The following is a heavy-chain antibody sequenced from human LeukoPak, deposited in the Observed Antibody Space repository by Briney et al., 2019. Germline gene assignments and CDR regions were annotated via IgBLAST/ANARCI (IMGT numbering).Heavy chain of an antibody. J-gene: IGHJ4*02. Sequence: PSETLSLTCTVSGYSISSGYYWDWIRQAPGRGLEWIGSIYHSGSTYYNPSLKSRVTISVDTSKNQFSLKLTSVIVADTAVYYCARGGFAGTTIDYWGQGTLVTVSS. CDR2: IYHSGST. D-gene: IGHD4-17*01. CDR3: ARGGFAGTTIDY. V-gene: IGHV4-38-2*02. CDR1: GYSISSGYY.